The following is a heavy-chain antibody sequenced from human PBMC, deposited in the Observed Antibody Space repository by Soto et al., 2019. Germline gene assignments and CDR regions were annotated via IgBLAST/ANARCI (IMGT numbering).Heavy chain of an antibody. CDR2: IYYSGST. J-gene: IGHJ5*02. CDR1: GGSISSYY. Sequence: SETLSLTCTVSGGSISSYYWSWIRQPPGKGLEWIGYIYYSGSTNYNPSLKSRVTISVDTSKNQFSLKLSSVTAADTAVYYCARDYSGYDYWFDPWGQGTLVTVSS. V-gene: IGHV4-59*01. CDR3: ARDYSGYDYWFDP. D-gene: IGHD5-12*01.